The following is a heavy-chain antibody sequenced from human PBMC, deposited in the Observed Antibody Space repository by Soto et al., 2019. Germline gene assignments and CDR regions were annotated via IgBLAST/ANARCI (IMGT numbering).Heavy chain of an antibody. CDR3: ASAQLERRSDY. Sequence: PSEILSLTCAVYGGSFSGYYWSWIRQPPGKGLEWIGEINHSGSTNYNPSLKSRVTISVDTSKNQFSLKLSSVTAADTAVYYCASAQLERRSDYWGQGTLVTVSS. D-gene: IGHD1-1*01. J-gene: IGHJ4*02. CDR2: INHSGST. V-gene: IGHV4-34*01. CDR1: GGSFSGYY.